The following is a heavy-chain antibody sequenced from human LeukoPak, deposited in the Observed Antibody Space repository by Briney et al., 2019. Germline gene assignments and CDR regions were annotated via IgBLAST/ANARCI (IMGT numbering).Heavy chain of an antibody. J-gene: IGHJ5*02. CDR1: GYTFTSYA. CDR2: INTNTGNP. CDR3: ASNGDFWSGYSNWFDP. D-gene: IGHD3-3*01. Sequence: ASVKASCKASGYTFTSYAMNWVRQAPGQGLEWMGWINTNTGNPTYAQGFTGRFVFSLDTSVSTAYLQISSLKAEDTAVYYCASNGDFWSGYSNWFDPWGQGTLVTVSS. V-gene: IGHV7-4-1*02.